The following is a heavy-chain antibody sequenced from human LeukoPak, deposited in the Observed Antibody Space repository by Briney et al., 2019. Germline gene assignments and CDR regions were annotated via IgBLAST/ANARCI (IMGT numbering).Heavy chain of an antibody. V-gene: IGHV3-23*01. CDR2: ISGSGGTT. Sequence: GGSLRLSCVGSGFTFSNYAMSWVRQAPGKGLDWVSVISGSGGTTDYADSVKGRFTISRDNSKNTLYLQMNSLSADDTAIYYCAKRQSSLGYSYGYDYWGQGTLVTVSS. D-gene: IGHD5-18*01. J-gene: IGHJ4*02. CDR1: GFTFSNYA. CDR3: AKRQSSLGYSYGYDY.